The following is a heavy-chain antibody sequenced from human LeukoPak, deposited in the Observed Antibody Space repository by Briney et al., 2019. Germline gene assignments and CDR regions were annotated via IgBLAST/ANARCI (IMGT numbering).Heavy chain of an antibody. Sequence: ASVKVSCKASGYTFTGYYMHWVRQAPGQGLEWMGWINPNSGGTNYAQKFQGRVTMTRDKSISTAYLQWSSLKASDTAMYYCARHRITMIVNDAFDIWGQGTMVTVSS. V-gene: IGHV1-2*02. CDR3: ARHRITMIVNDAFDI. CDR2: INPNSGGT. D-gene: IGHD3-22*01. J-gene: IGHJ3*02. CDR1: GYTFTGYY.